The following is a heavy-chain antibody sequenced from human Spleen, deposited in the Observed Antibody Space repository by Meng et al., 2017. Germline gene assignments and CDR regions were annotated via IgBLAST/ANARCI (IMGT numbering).Heavy chain of an antibody. Sequence: GESLKISCAASGFTFSSYAFSWVRQAPGKGLEWVSAISKSGGSTYYADSVKGRFTISRDNSKNTLYLQMDSLRAEDTAVYYCAKDHLDYYDSSLYYYSGLDYWGQGTLVTVSS. D-gene: IGHD3-22*01. V-gene: IGHV3-23*01. CDR2: ISKSGGST. CDR3: AKDHLDYYDSSLYYYSGLDY. J-gene: IGHJ4*02. CDR1: GFTFSSYA.